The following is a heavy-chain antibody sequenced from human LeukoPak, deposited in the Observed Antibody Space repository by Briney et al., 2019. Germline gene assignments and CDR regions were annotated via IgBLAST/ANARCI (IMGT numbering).Heavy chain of an antibody. Sequence: SETLSLTCAVSGYSISSGYYWGWIRQPPGKGLEWIGSIYHSGSTYYNPSLKSRVTITVDTSKNQFSLKLSSVTAADTAVYYCARKNRLWYFDLWGRGTLVTVSS. D-gene: IGHD6-25*01. V-gene: IGHV4-38-2*01. CDR3: ARKNRLWYFDL. J-gene: IGHJ2*01. CDR2: IYHSGST. CDR1: GYSISSGYY.